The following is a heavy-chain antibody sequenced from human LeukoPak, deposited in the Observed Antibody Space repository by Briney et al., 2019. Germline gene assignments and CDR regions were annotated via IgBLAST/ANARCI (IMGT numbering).Heavy chain of an antibody. CDR1: GFTFSSYW. D-gene: IGHD4-17*01. J-gene: IGHJ4*02. CDR2: IKQDGSEK. CDR3: ARVGSDYGDYGTAFDY. Sequence: RAGGSLRLSCAASGFTFSSYWMSWVRQAPGKGLEWVANIKQDGSEKYYVDSVKGRFTISRDNAKNSLYLQMNSLRAEDTAVYYCARVGSDYGDYGTAFDYWGQGTLVTVSS. V-gene: IGHV3-7*03.